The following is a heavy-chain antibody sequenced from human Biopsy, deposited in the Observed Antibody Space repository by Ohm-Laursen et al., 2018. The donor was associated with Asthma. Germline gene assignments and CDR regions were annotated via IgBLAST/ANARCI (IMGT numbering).Heavy chain of an antibody. CDR3: ARAVDYSHYYGMDV. CDR2: ISVYNSNT. CDR1: GYTFNSAG. J-gene: IGHJ6*02. D-gene: IGHD3-10*01. Sequence: GSSVKVSCKLSGYTFNSAGITWVRQAPGQGLEWMGWISVYNSNTKVAQKLQDRVTMITDTSTSTAYMELRSLRSDDTAVYFCARAVDYSHYYGMDVWGQGTTVTVS. V-gene: IGHV1-18*01.